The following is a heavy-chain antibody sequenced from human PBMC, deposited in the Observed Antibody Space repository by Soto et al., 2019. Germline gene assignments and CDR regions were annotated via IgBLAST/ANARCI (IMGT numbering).Heavy chain of an antibody. V-gene: IGHV3-23*01. D-gene: IGHD2-2*01. CDR3: AKEGGAYCSSTSGRPYYFDY. Sequence: EVQLLESGGGLVQPGGSLRLSCAASGFTFSSYAMSWVRQAPGKGLEWASAVSVSGGSTYYADSVKGRFTISRDNSKNTLYLQMNSLTAEDTAVYYCAKEGGAYCSSTSGRPYYFDYWGQGALVTVSS. CDR1: GFTFSSYA. J-gene: IGHJ4*02. CDR2: VSVSGGST.